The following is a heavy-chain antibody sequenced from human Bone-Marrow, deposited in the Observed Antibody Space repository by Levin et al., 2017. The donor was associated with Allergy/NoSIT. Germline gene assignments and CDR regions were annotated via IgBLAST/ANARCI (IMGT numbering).Heavy chain of an antibody. CDR1: GFTFSDYY. D-gene: IGHD6-19*01. Sequence: PGGSLRLSCAASGFTFSDYYMSWIRQAPGKGLEWVSYISSSGSTIYYADSVKGRFTISRDNAKNSLYLQMNSLRAEDTAVYYCARDSPSEQWLVGGGYYGMDVWGQGTTVTVSS. CDR3: ARDSPSEQWLVGGGYYGMDV. V-gene: IGHV3-11*01. CDR2: ISSSGSTI. J-gene: IGHJ6*02.